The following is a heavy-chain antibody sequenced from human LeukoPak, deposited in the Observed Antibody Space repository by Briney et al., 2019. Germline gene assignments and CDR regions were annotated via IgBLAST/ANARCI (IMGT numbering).Heavy chain of an antibody. CDR2: ISPSGGIT. V-gene: IGHV3-23*01. CDR1: GFTFSTYG. D-gene: IGHD5-24*01. CDR3: AKSGYNRFDY. Sequence: GGSLRLTCAASGFTFSTYGMNWVRQAPGKGLEWVAGISPSGGITYYTDSVKGRFTISRDNSKHTVSLQMNSLRAEDTAVYYCAKSGYNRFDYWGQGTLVTVSS. J-gene: IGHJ4*02.